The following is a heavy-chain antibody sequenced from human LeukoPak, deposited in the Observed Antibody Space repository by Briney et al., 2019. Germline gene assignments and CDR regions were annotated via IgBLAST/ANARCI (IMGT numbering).Heavy chain of an antibody. D-gene: IGHD5-24*01. V-gene: IGHV3-23*01. Sequence: GGSLRLSCAASGFTFNNYDMNWVRQAPGKGLEWVAAVTGPADTTYYADSVKGRFTISRDSFKDTVYLQMNRLGAEDTALYYCAKGAAIDHWGQGTLVTVSS. CDR2: VTGPADTT. CDR1: GFTFNNYD. J-gene: IGHJ4*02. CDR3: AKGAAIDH.